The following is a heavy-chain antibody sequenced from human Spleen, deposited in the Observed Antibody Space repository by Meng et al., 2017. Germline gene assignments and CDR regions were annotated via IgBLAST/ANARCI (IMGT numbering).Heavy chain of an antibody. V-gene: IGHV5-51*01. D-gene: IGHD4-17*01. J-gene: IGHJ6*02. CDR1: GYSFTIYW. CDR2: TYPDDSDT. Sequence: GESLKISCKGSGYSFTIYWIAWVRQMPGKGLEWMGITYPDDSDTRYSPSFQGQVTMSVDKSISTAYLQWSSLQASDTAMYFCARLIYGDPYYGMDVWGQGTRVTVSS. CDR3: ARLIYGDPYYGMDV.